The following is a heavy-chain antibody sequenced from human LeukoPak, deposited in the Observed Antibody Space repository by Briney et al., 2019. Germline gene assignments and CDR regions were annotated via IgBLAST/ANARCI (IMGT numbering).Heavy chain of an antibody. Sequence: PGGSLRLSCAASGFTFSDYYMSWIRQAPGKGLEWVSYISSSGSTIYYADSVKGRFTISRDNAKNSLYLQMNSLRAEDTAVYYCARDYTARSTSYYYYGMDVWGQGTTVTVPS. CDR2: ISSSGSTI. J-gene: IGHJ6*02. CDR3: ARDYTARSTSYYYYGMDV. V-gene: IGHV3-11*01. D-gene: IGHD2-2*01. CDR1: GFTFSDYY.